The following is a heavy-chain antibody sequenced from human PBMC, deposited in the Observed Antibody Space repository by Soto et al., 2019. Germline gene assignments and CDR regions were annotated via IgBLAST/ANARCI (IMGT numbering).Heavy chain of an antibody. Sequence: GGSLRLSCTASGFSFSDYSFNWVRQAPGKGLEWVSSITHTGTNAYYADSVKGRFTISKDSADNSLILQMTSLRAEDTAVYYCARDEAIDYWRQGTLVTVSS. CDR2: ITHTGTNA. J-gene: IGHJ4*02. CDR1: GFSFSDYS. CDR3: ARDEAIDY. V-gene: IGHV3-21*04.